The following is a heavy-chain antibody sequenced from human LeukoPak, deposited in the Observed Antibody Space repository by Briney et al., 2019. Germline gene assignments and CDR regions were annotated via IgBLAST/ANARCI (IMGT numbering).Heavy chain of an antibody. V-gene: IGHV3-48*04. CDR1: GLTFSKYS. CDR2: IDTSSTTM. CDR3: ARDNWVDC. J-gene: IGHJ5*01. Sequence: GECLRLSCAASGLTFSKYSMTWVRQAPGKGLEWVSFIDTSSTTMYYTDSVKGRFTISRDNAKNSLYLQMNSLKVEDTAIYYCARDNWVDCWGQGTLVTVSS.